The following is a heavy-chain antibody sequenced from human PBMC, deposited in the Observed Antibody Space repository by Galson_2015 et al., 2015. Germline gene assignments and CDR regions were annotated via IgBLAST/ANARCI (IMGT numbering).Heavy chain of an antibody. D-gene: IGHD5-18*01. CDR2: TYYRSKWYN. V-gene: IGHV6-1*01. Sequence: CAISGDSVSSNSAAWNWIRQSPSRGLEWLGRTYYRSKWYNDYAVSVKGRITINPDTSKNQFSLQLNSVTPEDTAVYYCARSTAMVDYYYYGMDVWGQGTTVTVSS. CDR1: GDSVSSNSAA. J-gene: IGHJ6*02. CDR3: ARSTAMVDYYYYGMDV.